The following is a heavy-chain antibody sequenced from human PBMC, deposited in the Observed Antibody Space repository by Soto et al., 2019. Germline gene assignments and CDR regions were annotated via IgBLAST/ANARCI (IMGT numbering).Heavy chain of an antibody. CDR1: GFTFSSYG. D-gene: IGHD3-10*01. V-gene: IGHV3-30*18. CDR3: AKDGTVYGSGSYYTLYYFDY. J-gene: IGHJ4*02. Sequence: QVQLVESGGGVVQPGRSLRLSCAASGFTFSSYGMHWVRQAPGKGLEWVAVISYDGSNKYYADSVKGRFTISRDNSKNTLYLQMNRLRDEDTAVYYCAKDGTVYGSGSYYTLYYFDYWGQGTLVTVSS. CDR2: ISYDGSNK.